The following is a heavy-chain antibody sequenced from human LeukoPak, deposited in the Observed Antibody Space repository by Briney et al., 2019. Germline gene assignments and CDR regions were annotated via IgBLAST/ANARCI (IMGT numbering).Heavy chain of an antibody. D-gene: IGHD3-22*01. V-gene: IGHV4-30-4*01. CDR1: GGSISSGDYY. CDR3: ARPYYYDSRIDP. J-gene: IGHJ5*02. CDR2: MYHSGST. Sequence: SETLSLTCTVSGGSISSGDYYWSWICQPPGKGLEWIAYMYHSGSTYCNPSLKSRVTMSADTSKNQLSLKLSSVTAADTAVYYCARPYYYDSRIDPWGQGILVTVSS.